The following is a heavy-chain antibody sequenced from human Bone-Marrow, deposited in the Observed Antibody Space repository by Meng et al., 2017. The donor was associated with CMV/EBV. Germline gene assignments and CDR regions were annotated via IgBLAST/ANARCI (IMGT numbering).Heavy chain of an antibody. CDR2: IYHSGST. D-gene: IGHD1-26*01. Sequence: GSLRLSCTVSGYSISSGYYWGWIRQPPGKGLEWIGSIYHSGSTYYNPSLKSRVTISVDTSKNQFSLKLSSVTAADTAVYYCARDRIVGATLDYWGQGTLVTVSS. CDR1: GYSISSGYY. J-gene: IGHJ4*02. CDR3: ARDRIVGATLDY. V-gene: IGHV4-38-2*02.